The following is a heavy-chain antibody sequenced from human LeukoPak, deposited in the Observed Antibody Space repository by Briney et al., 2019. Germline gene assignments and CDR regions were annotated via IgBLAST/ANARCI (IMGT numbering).Heavy chain of an antibody. D-gene: IGHD3-10*01. CDR2: INPNSGGT. V-gene: IGHV1-2*02. CDR3: ARCGSGSYNWFDP. J-gene: IGHJ5*02. CDR1: GYTFTGYY. Sequence: GASVKVSCKASGYTFTGYYMHWVRQAPGQGLEWMGWINPNSGGTNYAQKFQGRVTMTRDTSISTAYMELSRLRSDDTAVYYYARCGSGSYNWFDPWGQGTLVTVSS.